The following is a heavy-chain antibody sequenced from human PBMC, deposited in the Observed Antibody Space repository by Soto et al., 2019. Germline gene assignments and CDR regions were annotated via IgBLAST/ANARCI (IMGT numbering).Heavy chain of an antibody. CDR2: IIPIFGTA. D-gene: IGHD3-22*01. V-gene: IGHV1-69*01. CDR1: GGTFSSYA. J-gene: IGHJ6*02. CDR3: GGANYYDSSGYYHRYYYYYGMDV. Sequence: QVQLVQSGAEVKKPGSSVKVSCKASGGTFSSYAISWVRQAPGQGLEWMGGIIPIFGTANYAQKFQGRVTITADEFTSTAYMELSSLRSEDTAVYYCGGANYYDSSGYYHRYYYYYGMDVWGQGTTVTVSS.